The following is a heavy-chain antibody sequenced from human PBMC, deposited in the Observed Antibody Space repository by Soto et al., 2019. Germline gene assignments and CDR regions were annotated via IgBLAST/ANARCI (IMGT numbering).Heavy chain of an antibody. CDR1: GGSFSGYY. CDR2: INHSGST. CDR3: ARGYSYGSNSLPYYYYYGMDV. J-gene: IGHJ6*02. Sequence: SETLSLTCAVYGGSFSGYYWSWIRQPPGKGLEWIGEINHSGSTNYNPSLKSRVTMSVDTSKNQFSLKLSSVTAADTAVYYCARGYSYGSNSLPYYYYYGMDVWGQGTTVTVSS. D-gene: IGHD5-18*01. V-gene: IGHV4-34*01.